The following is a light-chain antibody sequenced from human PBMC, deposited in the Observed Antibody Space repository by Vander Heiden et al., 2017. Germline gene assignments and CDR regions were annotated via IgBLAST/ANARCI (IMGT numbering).Light chain of an antibody. V-gene: IGKV1-8*01. J-gene: IGKJ2*02. Sequence: AIRMTPSPSSPSASTGDRVTITCRASQGISRYLAWYQQKPGKAPKLLIYAASTLQSGVPSRFSGSGSGTDFTLTISCLQSEDFATYYCQQYYSYPRTFGQGTKLEIK. CDR3: QQYYSYPRT. CDR2: AAS. CDR1: QGISRY.